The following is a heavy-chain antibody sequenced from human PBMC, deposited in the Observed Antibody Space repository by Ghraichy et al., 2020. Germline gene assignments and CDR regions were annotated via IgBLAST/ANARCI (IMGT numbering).Heavy chain of an antibody. J-gene: IGHJ4*02. CDR1: GFTFTNYA. V-gene: IGHV3-30-3*01. CDR3: ARDRKSWDYWGYFDY. D-gene: IGHD3-16*01. CDR2: MSYDGSNV. Sequence: GGSLRLSCEASGFTFTNYAMQWVRQAPGKGLEWVAVMSYDGSNVYYADSVKGRFTISRDNSRNTLYLQMSALGAEDTAVYYCARDRKSWDYWGYFDYCGQGALVTVSS.